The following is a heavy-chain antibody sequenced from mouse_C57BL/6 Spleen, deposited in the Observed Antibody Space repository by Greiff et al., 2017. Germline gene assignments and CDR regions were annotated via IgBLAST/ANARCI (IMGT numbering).Heavy chain of an antibody. D-gene: IGHD2-4*01. CDR2: IYPRSGNT. CDR1: GYTFTSYG. CDR3: ARNPSYYDYDNY. Sequence: QVQLQQPGAELARPGASVKLSCKASGYTFTSYGISWVKQRPGQGLEWIGEIYPRSGNTYYNEKFKGKDTLTVDKSSSTAYMELRSLTSEDSAVYFCARNPSYYDYDNYWGQGTTLTVSS. J-gene: IGHJ2*01. V-gene: IGHV1-81*01.